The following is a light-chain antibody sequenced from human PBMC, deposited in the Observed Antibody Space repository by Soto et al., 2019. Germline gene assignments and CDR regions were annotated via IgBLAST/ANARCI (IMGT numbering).Light chain of an antibody. CDR2: GNS. V-gene: IGLV1-40*01. CDR1: SSNIGAGYD. CDR3: QSYDSSLSGYV. J-gene: IGLJ1*01. Sequence: QSVLTQPPSVSWAPGQRVTISCTGSSSNIGAGYDVHWYQQLPGTAPKLLIYGNSNRPSGVPDRFSGSKSGTSASLGITGLQAEDEADYYCQSYDSSLSGYVFGTGTKVTVL.